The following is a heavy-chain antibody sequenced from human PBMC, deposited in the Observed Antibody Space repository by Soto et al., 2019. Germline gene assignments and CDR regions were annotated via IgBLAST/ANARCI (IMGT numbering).Heavy chain of an antibody. J-gene: IGHJ6*02. Sequence: GGSLRLSCAASGFTVSSNYMSWVRQAPGKGLEWVLVIYSGGSTYYADSVKGRFTISRDNSKNTLYLQMNSLRAEDTAVYYCARDPRYCSGGSCYSGGNYYGMDVWGQGTTVTVSS. CDR2: IYSGGST. V-gene: IGHV3-66*01. D-gene: IGHD2-15*01. CDR1: GFTVSSNY. CDR3: ARDPRYCSGGSCYSGGNYYGMDV.